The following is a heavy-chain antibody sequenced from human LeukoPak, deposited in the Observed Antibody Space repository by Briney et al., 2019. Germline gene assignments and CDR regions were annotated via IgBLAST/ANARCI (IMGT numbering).Heavy chain of an antibody. J-gene: IGHJ4*02. CDR2: IISNADGVKT. CDR3: ATDLRWELTNDF. D-gene: IGHD1-26*01. Sequence: GGSLRLSCAASGFTFTNVWMNWVRQAPGKGLEWVGRIISNADGVKTDYAAPVKGRFTISRDDSENTLYLQMNSLKPEDTAVYYCATDLRWELTNDFWGQGTLVTVSS. CDR1: GFTFTNVW. V-gene: IGHV3-15*01.